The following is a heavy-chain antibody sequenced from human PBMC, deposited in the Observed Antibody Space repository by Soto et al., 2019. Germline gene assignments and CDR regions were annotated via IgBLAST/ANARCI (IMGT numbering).Heavy chain of an antibody. CDR3: VQSRCGGDCLQSYSSNSYYGLDV. D-gene: IGHD2-21*02. J-gene: IGHJ6*02. Sequence: QITLKESGPTLVKPTQTLTLTCTFSGFSLSTIGVGVGWIRQPPGKALEWLALIYWDDDKRYSPSLKSRLTVTKDTSKNQVVLTMTNMDPVDTATYYCVQSRCGGDCLQSYSSNSYYGLDVWGQGTTVNVSS. CDR1: GFSLSTIGVG. CDR2: IYWDDDK. V-gene: IGHV2-5*02.